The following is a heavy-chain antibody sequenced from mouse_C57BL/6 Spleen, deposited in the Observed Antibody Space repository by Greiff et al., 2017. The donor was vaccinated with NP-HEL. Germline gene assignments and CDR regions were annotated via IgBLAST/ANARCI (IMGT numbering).Heavy chain of an antibody. CDR2: IDPETGGT. CDR3: TSYYYGSSHWYFDV. J-gene: IGHJ1*03. Sequence: QVHVKQSGAELVRPGASVTLSCKASGYTFTDYEMHWVKQTPVHGLEWIGAIDPETGGTAYNQKFKGKAILTADKSSSTAYMELRSLTSEDSAVYYCTSYYYGSSHWYFDVWGTGTTVTVSS. CDR1: GYTFTDYE. D-gene: IGHD1-1*01. V-gene: IGHV1-15*01.